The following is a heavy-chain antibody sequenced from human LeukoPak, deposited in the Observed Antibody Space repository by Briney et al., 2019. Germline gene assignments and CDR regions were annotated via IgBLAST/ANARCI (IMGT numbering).Heavy chain of an antibody. J-gene: IGHJ5*02. D-gene: IGHD4-17*01. CDR2: INHSGST. CDR1: GGSFSGYY. V-gene: IGHV4-34*01. CDR3: ARGDDYGVHFDP. Sequence: SETLSLTCAVYGGSFSGYYWSCIRQPPGKGLEWIGEINHSGSTNYNPSLKSRVTISVDTSKNQFSLKLSSVTAADTAVYYCARGDDYGVHFDPWGQGTLVTVSS.